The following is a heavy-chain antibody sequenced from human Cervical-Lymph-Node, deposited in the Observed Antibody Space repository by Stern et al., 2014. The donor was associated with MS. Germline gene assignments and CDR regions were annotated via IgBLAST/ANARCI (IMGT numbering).Heavy chain of an antibody. CDR1: RFSFSDYA. CDR2: VGGSGGST. J-gene: IGHJ4*02. CDR3: AKDGYSYGSPSGLDY. Sequence: EVQLVESGGGLEQPGGSLRLSCAASRFSFSDYAMSWVRQAPGKGLEWVSTVGGSGGSTYYADAVKGRFTISRDNSKNTLYLQMNSLRVEDTAVYYCAKDGYSYGSPSGLDYWGQGTLVTVSS. V-gene: IGHV3-23*04. D-gene: IGHD5-18*01.